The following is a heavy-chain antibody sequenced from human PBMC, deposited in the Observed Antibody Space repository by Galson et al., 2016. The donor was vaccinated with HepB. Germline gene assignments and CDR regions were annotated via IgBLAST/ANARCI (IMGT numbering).Heavy chain of an antibody. CDR3: ARQYWGGPSDY. CDR1: GVSISSSDW. Sequence: ETLSLTCAVSGVSISSSDWWSWVLQPPGQGLEWIGQIFHSGRVNYAPSLASRVTISIDTSNNHFSLSLTSVTAADTALYYCARQYWGGPSDYWGQGTLVTVSS. D-gene: IGHD2/OR15-2a*01. J-gene: IGHJ4*02. CDR2: IFHSGRV. V-gene: IGHV4-4*02.